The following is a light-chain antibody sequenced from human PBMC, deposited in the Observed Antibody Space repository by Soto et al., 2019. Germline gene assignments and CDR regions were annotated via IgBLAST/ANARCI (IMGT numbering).Light chain of an antibody. CDR1: SSDIGAGFD. J-gene: IGLJ2*01. V-gene: IGLV1-40*01. CDR2: DNS. Sequence: QAVVTQPPSVSGAPGQRVTISCTGSSSDIGAGFDVHWYQQLPGTAPKLLIYDNSNRPSGVPDRFSASKSGTSASLAITGLQAEDEADYFCQSYDGSLRDVVFGVGTKVTVL. CDR3: QSYDGSLRDVV.